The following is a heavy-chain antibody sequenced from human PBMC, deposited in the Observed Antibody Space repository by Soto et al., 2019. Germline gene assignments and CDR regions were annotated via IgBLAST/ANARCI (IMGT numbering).Heavy chain of an antibody. CDR1: SGSINNYY. CDR3: ARLGGYYQALDS. V-gene: IGHV4-59*08. CDR2: IYYAGTT. D-gene: IGHD3-22*01. Sequence: PSETLSLTCTVSSGSINNYYWILLRQPPGKGLEFIGYIYYAGTTTYNPSLKSRVTISVDTSKNQFSLKLSSVTAADTAVYYCARLGGYYQALDSWGQGTLVTVSS. J-gene: IGHJ4*02.